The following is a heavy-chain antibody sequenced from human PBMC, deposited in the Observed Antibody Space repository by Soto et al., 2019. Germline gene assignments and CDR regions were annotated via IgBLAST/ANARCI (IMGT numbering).Heavy chain of an antibody. D-gene: IGHD4-17*01. CDR1: GFTFSSYA. V-gene: IGHV3-30-3*01. Sequence: QSGGSLRLSCAASGFTFSSYAMHWVRQAPGKGLEWVAVISYDGSNKYYADSVKGRFTISRDNSKNTLYLQMNSLRAEDTAVYYCARDRTTVTSYYGMDVWGQGTTVTVSS. J-gene: IGHJ6*02. CDR3: ARDRTTVTSYYGMDV. CDR2: ISYDGSNK.